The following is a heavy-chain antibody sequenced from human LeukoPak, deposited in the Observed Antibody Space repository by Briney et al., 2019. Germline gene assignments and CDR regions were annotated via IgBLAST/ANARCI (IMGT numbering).Heavy chain of an antibody. CDR2: ISGSGGST. CDR3: AKGAEYCSGGSCYSGELDP. D-gene: IGHD2-15*01. V-gene: IGHV3-23*01. Sequence: PGGSLRLSCAASGFTFSSYAMSWVRQAPGKGLEWVSAISGSGGSTYYADSVEGRFTISRDNSKNTLYLQMNSLRAEDTAVYYCAKGAEYCSGGSCYSGELDPWGQGTLVTVSS. J-gene: IGHJ5*02. CDR1: GFTFSSYA.